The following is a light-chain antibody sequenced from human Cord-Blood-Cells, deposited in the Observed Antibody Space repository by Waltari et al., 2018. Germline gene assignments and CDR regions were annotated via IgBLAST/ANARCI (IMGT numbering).Light chain of an antibody. CDR1: SSDVGGYTY. Sequence: QSALTQPASVSGSPGQSITISCTGTSSDVGGYTYVSWYQQHPGKAPNLMIYDVSKRPSGVSKRFSGSKSDNTASLTISGLQAEDEADYYCSSYTSSSPWVFGGGTKLTVL. CDR2: DVS. CDR3: SSYTSSSPWV. V-gene: IGLV2-14*01. J-gene: IGLJ3*02.